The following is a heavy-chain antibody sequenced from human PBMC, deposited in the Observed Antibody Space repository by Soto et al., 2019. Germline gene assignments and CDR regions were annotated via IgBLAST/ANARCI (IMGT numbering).Heavy chain of an antibody. D-gene: IGHD1-1*01. V-gene: IGHV4-59*08. J-gene: IGHJ4*02. CDR2: IYYSGSI. Sequence: QVQLQESGPGLVKPSETLSLTCTVSGGSISSYYWSWIRQPPGKGLEWIGYIYYSGSINYNPSLKSRVTISVDTSKNQFSLKLSSVTAADTAVYYCARHGGTHLDYWGQGTLVTVSS. CDR3: ARHGGTHLDY. CDR1: GGSISSYY.